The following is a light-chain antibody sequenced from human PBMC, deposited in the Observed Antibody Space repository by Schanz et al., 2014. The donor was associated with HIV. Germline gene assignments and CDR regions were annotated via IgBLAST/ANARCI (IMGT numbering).Light chain of an antibody. V-gene: IGLV2-8*01. CDR3: SSYTGTSKLSVL. CDR1: SSDVGGYNY. CDR2: EVN. Sequence: QSALTQPPSASGSPGQSVTISCTGTSSDVGGYNYVSWYQQHPGKAPKLLIFEVNKRPSGVPDRFSGSKSGNSASLTVSGLQNEDEAEYYCSSYTGTSKLSVLFGGGTKLTVL. J-gene: IGLJ2*01.